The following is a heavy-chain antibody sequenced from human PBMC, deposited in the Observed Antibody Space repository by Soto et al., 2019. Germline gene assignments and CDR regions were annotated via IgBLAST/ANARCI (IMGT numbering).Heavy chain of an antibody. CDR1: GITVNNNY. V-gene: IGHV3-66*01. J-gene: IGHJ6*04. CDR2: IYSGGST. CDR3: ARDVGV. Sequence: EVQLVESGGDLVQPGGSLRLSCAASGITVNNNYMSWVRQAPGKGLEWVSVIYSGGSTGYADSVKGRFTISRDNPKNTVYLQMNGLRAEDTAVYYCARDVGVWGRGTTVTASS.